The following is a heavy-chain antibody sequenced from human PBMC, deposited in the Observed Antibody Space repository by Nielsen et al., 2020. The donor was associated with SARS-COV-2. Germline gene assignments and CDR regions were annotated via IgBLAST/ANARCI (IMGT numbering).Heavy chain of an antibody. V-gene: IGHV3-74*01. CDR1: GFTFSSYW. CDR3: ARDWSRAFDV. J-gene: IGHJ3*01. Sequence: GESLKISCAASGFTFSSYWMHWVRQAPGKGLVWVSHILSDGSTINYADSVRGRFTISRDNAKNSMSLQMNSLRVEDTAVYYCARDWSRAFDVWGQGTMVTVSS. CDR2: ILSDGSTI.